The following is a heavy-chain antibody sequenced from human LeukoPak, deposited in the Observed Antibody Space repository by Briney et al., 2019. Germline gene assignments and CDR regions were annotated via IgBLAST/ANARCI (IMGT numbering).Heavy chain of an antibody. CDR2: ISGSGGST. Sequence: GGSLRLSCTASGFTFGDYAMSWVRQAPGKGLEWVSAISGSGGSTYYADSVKGRFTISRDNSKNTLYLQMNSLRAEDTAVYYCAKAGRRVDSYYFDYWGQGTLVTVSS. D-gene: IGHD3-10*01. CDR1: GFTFGDYA. V-gene: IGHV3-23*01. J-gene: IGHJ4*02. CDR3: AKAGRRVDSYYFDY.